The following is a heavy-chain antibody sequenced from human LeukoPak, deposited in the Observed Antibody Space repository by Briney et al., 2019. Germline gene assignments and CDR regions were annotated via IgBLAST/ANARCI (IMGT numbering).Heavy chain of an antibody. D-gene: IGHD6-6*01. CDR1: GFTFSSYE. CDR3: ARGVPYSSSSSSDY. CDR2: ISSSGSTI. V-gene: IGHV3-48*03. Sequence: TGGSLRLSCAASGFTFSSYEMNWVRQAPGKGLEWVSYISSSGSTIYYADSVKGRFTISRDNAKNSLYLQMNSLRAEDTAVYYCARGVPYSSSSSSDYWDQGTLVTVSS. J-gene: IGHJ4*02.